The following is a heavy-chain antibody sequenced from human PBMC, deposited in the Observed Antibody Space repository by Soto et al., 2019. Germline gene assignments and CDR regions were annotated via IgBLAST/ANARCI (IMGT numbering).Heavy chain of an antibody. CDR2: MNPNSGNT. CDR3: ARGGGSRFGGGYFPRVYSYYMDV. J-gene: IGHJ6*03. D-gene: IGHD3-3*01. Sequence: ASVKVSCKASGYTFTSYGINWVRQATGQGLEWMGWMNPNSGNTGYAQKLQGRVTMTRNTSISAAYMELSSLRSEDTAVYYCARGGGSRFGGGYFPRVYSYYMDVWGKGTTVPVS. CDR1: GYTFTSYG. V-gene: IGHV1-8*01.